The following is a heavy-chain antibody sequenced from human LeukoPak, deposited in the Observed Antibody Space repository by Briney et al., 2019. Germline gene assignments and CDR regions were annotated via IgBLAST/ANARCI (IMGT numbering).Heavy chain of an antibody. D-gene: IGHD2-21*02. CDR3: TAIRPDY. CDR1: GFTFSSYW. Sequence: PGGSLRLSCAASGFTFSSYWMHWVRQAPGKGLVWVSRIKSDDSSTDYADSVKGRFTISRDNAKNTLYLQMSSLRVEDMAVYYCTAIRPDYWGRGNLVTGSP. J-gene: IGHJ4*02. CDR2: IKSDDSST. V-gene: IGHV3-74*01.